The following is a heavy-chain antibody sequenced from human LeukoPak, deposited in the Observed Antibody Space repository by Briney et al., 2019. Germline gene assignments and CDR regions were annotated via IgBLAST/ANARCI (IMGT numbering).Heavy chain of an antibody. V-gene: IGHV4-39*07. CDR3: ARDWSGTNWFDP. D-gene: IGHD3-10*01. Sequence: SETLSLTCTVSGGSITSSSSYWGWIRQPPGKGLEWIGSIFYSGSTYYNPSLKSRVTISIHTSTNQFSLKLSSVTAADTAVYYCARDWSGTNWFDPWGQGTLVTVSS. CDR1: GGSITSSSSY. J-gene: IGHJ5*02. CDR2: IFYSGST.